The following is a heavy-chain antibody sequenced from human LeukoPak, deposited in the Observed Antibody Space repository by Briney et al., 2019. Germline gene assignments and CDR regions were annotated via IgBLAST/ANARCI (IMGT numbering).Heavy chain of an antibody. Sequence: SETLSITCTVSGGSISSSSYFWGWIRQPPGKGLEWIGSISYSENTYYNASLKSRVTISVDTSKNQFSLKLSSVTAADTAVYYCATTNTMVRGAIKVWGQGTLVTVSS. D-gene: IGHD3-10*01. CDR3: ATTNTMVRGAIKV. V-gene: IGHV4-39*01. J-gene: IGHJ4*02. CDR2: ISYSENT. CDR1: GGSISSSSYF.